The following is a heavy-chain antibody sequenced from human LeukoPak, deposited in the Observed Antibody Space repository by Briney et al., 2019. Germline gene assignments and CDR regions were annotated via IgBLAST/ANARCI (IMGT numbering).Heavy chain of an antibody. CDR1: GFTFSRYW. J-gene: IGHJ5*02. CDR3: ARDPPGGDYYDWFDP. CDR2: INSDGSST. V-gene: IGHV3-74*01. Sequence: GGSLRLSCAASGFTFSRYWMHWVRQAPGKGLMWVSRINSDGSSTSYADSVKGRFTISRDNAKNTMYLQMNSLRAEDTAVYYCARDPPGGDYYDWFDPWGQGTLVTVSS. D-gene: IGHD4-17*01.